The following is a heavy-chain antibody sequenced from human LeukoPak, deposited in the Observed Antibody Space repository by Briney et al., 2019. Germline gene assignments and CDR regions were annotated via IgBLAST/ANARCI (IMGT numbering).Heavy chain of an antibody. CDR3: ARDWRSGYSYGYHHY. Sequence: SETLSLTCTVSGGSISSGGYYWSWIRQHPGKGLEWIGYIYYSGSTYYNPSLKSRVTISVDTSKNQFSLKLSSVTAADTAVYYCARDWRSGYSYGYHHYWGQGTLVTVSS. CDR2: IYYSGST. J-gene: IGHJ4*02. CDR1: GGSISSGGYY. D-gene: IGHD5-18*01. V-gene: IGHV4-31*03.